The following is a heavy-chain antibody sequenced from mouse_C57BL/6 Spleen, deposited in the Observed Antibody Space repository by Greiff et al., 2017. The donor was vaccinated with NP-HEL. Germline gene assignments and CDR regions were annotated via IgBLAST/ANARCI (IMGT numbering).Heavy chain of an antibody. J-gene: IGHJ2*01. CDR2: IYPGDGDT. V-gene: IGHV1-82*01. CDR3: ARSFYYGNYRGFDY. Sequence: QVQLKESGPELVKPGASVKISCKASGYAFSSSWMNWVKQRPGKGLEWIGRIYPGDGDTNYNGKFKGKATLTADKSSSTAYMQLSSLTSEDSAVYFCARSFYYGNYRGFDYWGQGTTLTVSS. D-gene: IGHD2-1*01. CDR1: GYAFSSSW.